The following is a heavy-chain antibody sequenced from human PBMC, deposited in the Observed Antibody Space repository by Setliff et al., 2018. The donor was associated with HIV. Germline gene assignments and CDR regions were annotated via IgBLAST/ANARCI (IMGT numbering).Heavy chain of an antibody. CDR2: ISSSGSTI. D-gene: IGHD3-16*01. CDR1: GFTFSDYY. J-gene: IGHJ6*03. Sequence: PGGSLRLSCAASGFTFSDYYMSWIRQAPGKGLEWVSYISSSGSTIYQSDSVRGRFTISRDDAKKSLYLQMNSLGAEDTAVYYCARSGGIGNYHWDVWGKGTTVTVSS. V-gene: IGHV3-11*04. CDR3: ARSGGIGNYHWDV.